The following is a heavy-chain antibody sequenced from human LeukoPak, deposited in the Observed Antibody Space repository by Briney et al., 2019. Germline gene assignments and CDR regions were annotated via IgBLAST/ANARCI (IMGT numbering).Heavy chain of an antibody. D-gene: IGHD3-10*01. CDR1: GFTFSSYW. V-gene: IGHV3-7*01. CDR2: IKQDGSKK. CDR3: ARGHFYGSGSFWFDL. J-gene: IGHJ5*02. Sequence: GGSLRLSCAASGFTFSSYWMSWVRQAPGKGLEWVANIKQDGSKKYYVDSVKGRFTISRDNAENSLYLQMNSLRAEDTAVYYCARGHFYGSGSFWFDLWGQGSLVTVSS.